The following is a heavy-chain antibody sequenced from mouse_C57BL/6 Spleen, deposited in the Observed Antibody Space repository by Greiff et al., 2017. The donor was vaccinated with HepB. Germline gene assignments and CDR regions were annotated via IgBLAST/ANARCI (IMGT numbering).Heavy chain of an antibody. CDR3: TAGDYYGSLMDY. J-gene: IGHJ4*01. D-gene: IGHD1-1*01. Sequence: DVKFEESGGGLVQPGGSMKLSCVASGFTFSNYWMNWVRQSPEKGLEWVAQIRLKSDNYATHYAESVKGRFTISRDDSKSSVYLQMNNLRAEDTGIYYCTAGDYYGSLMDYWGQGPSVTVSS. V-gene: IGHV6-3*01. CDR1: GFTFSNYW. CDR2: IRLKSDNYAT.